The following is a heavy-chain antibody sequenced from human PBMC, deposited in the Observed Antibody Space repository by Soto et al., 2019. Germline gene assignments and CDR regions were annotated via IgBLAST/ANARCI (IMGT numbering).Heavy chain of an antibody. Sequence: GGSLRLSCAVSGFTFSSYGMSWVRQTPGKGLEWVANINQDGSENYCVDGVKGRFTISRDNAKNSLYLQMDSLRAEDTAVYYCARELIVGPAEYFQHWGQGTLVTVSS. D-gene: IGHD1-26*01. CDR3: ARELIVGPAEYFQH. CDR1: GFTFSSYG. CDR2: INQDGSEN. J-gene: IGHJ1*01. V-gene: IGHV3-7*01.